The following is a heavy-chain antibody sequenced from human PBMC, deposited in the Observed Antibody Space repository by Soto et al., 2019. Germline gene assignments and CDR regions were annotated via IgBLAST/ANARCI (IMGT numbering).Heavy chain of an antibody. CDR3: ARDPQINSDTSGYVGS. J-gene: IGHJ5*02. V-gene: IGHV3-33*01. CDR2: IWDDGSET. Sequence: PGGSLRLSCTASGLTFRRHGMHWVRQAPGKGLEWVAVIWDDGSETRYADSVRGRFTVSRDNSKNTLFLQMSSLRAEDTAVYYCARDPQINSDTSGYVGSWGPGTLVTVSS. D-gene: IGHD3-22*01. CDR1: GLTFRRHG.